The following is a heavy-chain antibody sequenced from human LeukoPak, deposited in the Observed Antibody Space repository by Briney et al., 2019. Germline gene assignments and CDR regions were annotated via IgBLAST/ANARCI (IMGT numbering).Heavy chain of an antibody. Sequence: SETLSLTCAVYGGSFSGYYWSWIRQPPGKGLEWIGEINHSGSTNYNPSLKSRVTISVDTSKNQFSLKLSSVTAADTAVYYCARDERIAMSFDYWGQGTLVTVSS. V-gene: IGHV4-34*01. CDR3: ARDERIAMSFDY. CDR2: INHSGST. J-gene: IGHJ4*02. D-gene: IGHD5-18*01. CDR1: GGSFSGYY.